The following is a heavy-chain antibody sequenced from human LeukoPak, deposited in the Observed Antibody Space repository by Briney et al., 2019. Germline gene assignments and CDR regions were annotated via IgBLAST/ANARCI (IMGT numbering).Heavy chain of an antibody. V-gene: IGHV1-69*04. CDR1: GGTFSSYA. Sequence: AASVKVSCKASGGTFSSYAISWVRQAPGQGLEWMGRIIPILGIANYAQKFQGRVTITADKSTSTAYMELSSLRSGDTAVYYCARGVRDYYDSSGYYDDYWGQGTLVTVSS. CDR3: ARGVRDYYDSSGYYDDY. J-gene: IGHJ4*02. D-gene: IGHD3-22*01. CDR2: IIPILGIA.